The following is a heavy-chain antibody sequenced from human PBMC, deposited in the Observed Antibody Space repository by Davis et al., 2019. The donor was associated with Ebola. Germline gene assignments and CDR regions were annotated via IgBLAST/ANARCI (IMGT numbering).Heavy chain of an antibody. J-gene: IGHJ1*01. CDR2: IYYSGST. V-gene: IGHV4-59*08. CDR3: ARHKGLRDFQH. CDR1: GGSISSYY. Sequence: PSETLSLTCTVSGGSISSYYWSWIRQPPGKGLEWIGYIYYSGSTNYNPSLKSRVTISVDTSKNQFSLKLSSVTAADTAVYYCARHKGLRDFQHWGQGTLVTVSS.